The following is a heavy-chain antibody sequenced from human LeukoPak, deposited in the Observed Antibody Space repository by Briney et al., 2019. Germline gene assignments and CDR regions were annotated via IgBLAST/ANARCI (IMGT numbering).Heavy chain of an antibody. CDR1: GYTFTSYG. Sequence: ASVKVSCKASGYTFTSYGISWVRQAPGQGLEWMGWISAYNGNTNYAQKLQGRVTMTTDTSTSTAYMELRSLRSDDTAVYYCAREPPPPIYCSGGSCYSKIDYWGQGTLVTVSS. V-gene: IGHV1-18*01. J-gene: IGHJ4*02. D-gene: IGHD2-15*01. CDR3: AREPPPPIYCSGGSCYSKIDY. CDR2: ISAYNGNT.